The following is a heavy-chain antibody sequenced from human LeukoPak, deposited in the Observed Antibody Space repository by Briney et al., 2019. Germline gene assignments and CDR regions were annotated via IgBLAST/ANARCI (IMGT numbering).Heavy chain of an antibody. CDR3: ARGLGATTFADFDY. Sequence: ASVKVSCKASGYTFTTPGTSWVRQAPGQGLEWIGWVSPYNGNTNYAQKVQGRVTMTTDTSTSTAHMELRTLRSDDTAVYYCARGLGATTFADFDYWGQGTLVTVSS. V-gene: IGHV1-18*01. CDR2: VSPYNGNT. CDR1: GYTFTTPG. J-gene: IGHJ4*02. D-gene: IGHD1-26*01.